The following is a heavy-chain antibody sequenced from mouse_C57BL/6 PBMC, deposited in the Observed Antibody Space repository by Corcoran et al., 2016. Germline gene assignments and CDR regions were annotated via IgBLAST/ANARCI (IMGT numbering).Heavy chain of an antibody. J-gene: IGHJ3*01. D-gene: IGHD6-1*01. CDR3: ARGCQRFAY. CDR2: INPNNGGT. Sequence: EVQLQQSGPELVKPGASVKISCKASGYTFTDYYMNWVKQSHGKSLEWIGDINPNNGGTSYNQKFKGKATLTVDKSSRTAYMELRSLTSEDSAVYYCARGCQRFAYWGQGTLVTVSA. V-gene: IGHV1-26*01. CDR1: GYTFTDYY.